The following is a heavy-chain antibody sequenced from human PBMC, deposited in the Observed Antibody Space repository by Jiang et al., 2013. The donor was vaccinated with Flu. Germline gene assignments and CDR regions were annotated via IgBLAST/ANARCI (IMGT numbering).Heavy chain of an antibody. Sequence: WVSAISGSGGSTYYADSVKGRFTISRDNSKNTLYLQMNSLRAEDTAVYYCAKLVTFGGVIAHFDYWGQGTLVTVSS. CDR2: ISGSGGST. J-gene: IGHJ4*02. D-gene: IGHD3-16*02. V-gene: IGHV3-23*01. CDR3: AKLVTFGGVIAHFDY.